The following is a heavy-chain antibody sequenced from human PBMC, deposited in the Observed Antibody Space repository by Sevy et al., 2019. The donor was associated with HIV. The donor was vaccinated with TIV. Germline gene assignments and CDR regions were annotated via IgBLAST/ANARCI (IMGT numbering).Heavy chain of an antibody. Sequence: GGSLRLSCAASGFTFSNYWMTWVRQAPGKGLEWVANIKRDGSGRYYLASVKGGFTVSRDNAKKSRYLLMNSLTAEDTAVYYCARDCNSASCLWGLDVWGQGTTVTVSS. J-gene: IGHJ6*02. CDR3: ARDCNSASCLWGLDV. CDR1: GFTFSNYW. CDR2: IKRDGSGR. V-gene: IGHV3-7*03. D-gene: IGHD1-26*01.